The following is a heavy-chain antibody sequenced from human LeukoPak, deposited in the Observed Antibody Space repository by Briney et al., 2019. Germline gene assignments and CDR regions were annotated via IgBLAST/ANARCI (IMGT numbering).Heavy chain of an antibody. V-gene: IGHV3-30*04. CDR3: ARSRYYYGSGSYPSYYFDY. CDR1: GFTFSSYA. D-gene: IGHD3-10*01. J-gene: IGHJ4*02. CDR2: ISYDGSNK. Sequence: PGGSLRLSCAASGFTFSSYAMHWVRQAPGKGLEWVAVISYDGSNKYYADSVKGRFTISRDNSKNTLYLQMNSLRAEDTAVYYCARSRYYYGSGSYPSYYFDYWGQGTLVTVSS.